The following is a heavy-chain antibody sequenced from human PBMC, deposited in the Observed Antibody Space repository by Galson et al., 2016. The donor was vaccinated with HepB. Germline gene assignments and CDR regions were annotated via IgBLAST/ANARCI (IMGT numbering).Heavy chain of an antibody. CDR2: IHPDDSDT. J-gene: IGHJ4*02. D-gene: IGHD6-19*01. CDR1: GYSFTNYW. Sequence: QSGAEVKKPGESLKISCKGSGYSFTNYWIGWVRQMPGKGLEWMGMIHPDDSDTKSSPSFQGQVTMSADKSISTAYLQWSSLKASDTAMYYCARSSGSGWGSFDYWGQGTLVTVSS. CDR3: ARSSGSGWGSFDY. V-gene: IGHV5-51*01.